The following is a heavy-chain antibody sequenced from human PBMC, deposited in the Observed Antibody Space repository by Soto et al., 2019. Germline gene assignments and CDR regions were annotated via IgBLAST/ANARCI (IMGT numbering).Heavy chain of an antibody. CDR1: GFTFSSYA. D-gene: IGHD6-13*01. CDR3: AKYGQAAAVLNWFDP. J-gene: IGHJ5*02. Sequence: EVQLLESGGGLVQPGGSLRLSCAASGFTFSSYAMSWVRQAPGKGLEWVSAISGSGGSTYYADSVTGRFTISRDNSKNTLYLQMNSLRAEDTAVYYCAKYGQAAAVLNWFDPWCQGTLVTVSS. V-gene: IGHV3-23*01. CDR2: ISGSGGST.